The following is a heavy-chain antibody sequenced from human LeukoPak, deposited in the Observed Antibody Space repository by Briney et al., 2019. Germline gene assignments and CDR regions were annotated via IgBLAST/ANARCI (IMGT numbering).Heavy chain of an antibody. CDR1: GFTLSTYA. J-gene: IGHJ4*02. D-gene: IGHD2-21*01. CDR3: AKAPVTSCRGAYCYPFDS. V-gene: IGHV3-23*01. CDR2: TSSSDAGT. Sequence: GGSLRLSCAASGFTLSTYAISWVRQTPGKGLEWVAATSSSDAGTYHADSVRGRFTISRDNSKNTLYLQMNSLRAEDAAVYFCAKAPVTSCRGAYCYPFDSWGQGTLVTVSS.